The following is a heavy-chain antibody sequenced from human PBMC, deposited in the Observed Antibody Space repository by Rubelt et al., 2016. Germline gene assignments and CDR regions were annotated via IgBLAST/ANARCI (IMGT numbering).Heavy chain of an antibody. CDR1: Y. CDR3: AREWAYCGGDCPSDAFDI. J-gene: IGHJ3*02. D-gene: IGHD2-21*02. V-gene: IGHV1-2*02. Sequence: YMHWVRQAPGQGLEWMGWINPNSGGTNYAQKFQGRVTMTRDTSISTAYMELSRLRSDDTAVYYCAREWAYCGGDCPSDAFDIWGQGTMVTVSS. CDR2: INPNSGGT.